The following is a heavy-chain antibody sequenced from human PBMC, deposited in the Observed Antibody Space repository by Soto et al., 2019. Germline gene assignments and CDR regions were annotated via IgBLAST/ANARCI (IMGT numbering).Heavy chain of an antibody. V-gene: IGHV3-74*01. D-gene: IGHD4-17*01. CDR1: GFTFNDYW. Sequence: PWGSLRPSCVTSGFTFNDYWMHWCGQCPGKWPEWLSRLNSAGSTIDYADSVKGRFTISRDNAKNTVYLQMNSLRVDETAVYYCARDREGDGDYKMDVWGQGATVTVS. J-gene: IGHJ6*01. CDR2: LNSAGSTI. CDR3: ARDREGDGDYKMDV.